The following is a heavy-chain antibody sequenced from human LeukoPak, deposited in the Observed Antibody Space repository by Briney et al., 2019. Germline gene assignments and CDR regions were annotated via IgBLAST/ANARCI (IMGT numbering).Heavy chain of an antibody. V-gene: IGHV1-46*01. CDR3: AGIAASVGTDRFWFFQH. D-gene: IGHD6-13*01. CDR2: ISPSDGTT. CDR1: GYSFTSYF. J-gene: IGHJ1*01. Sequence: ASVKVSCKASGYSFTSYFVHWVRQAPGQGLEWMGIISPSDGTTDLAQKFQGRVSMTRDRSTNTVYMELNSLKSEDTAIYYCAGIAASVGTDRFWFFQHWGQGTLVTVSS.